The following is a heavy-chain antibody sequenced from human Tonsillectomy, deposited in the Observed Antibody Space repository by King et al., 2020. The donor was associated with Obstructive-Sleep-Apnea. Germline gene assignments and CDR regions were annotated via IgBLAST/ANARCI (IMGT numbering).Heavy chain of an antibody. J-gene: IGHJ4*02. CDR3: ARDGSIAARGGSFDY. Sequence: QLVQSGGGLVQRGGSLRLSCAASGFTVSSNYMSWVRQAPGKGLEWVSVIYSGGGTYYADSVKGRFTISRDNSKNTLYFQMNSLRVEDTAVYYCARDGSIAARGGSFDYWGQGTLVTVSS. V-gene: IGHV3-66*01. CDR1: GFTVSSNY. CDR2: IYSGGGT. D-gene: IGHD6-6*01.